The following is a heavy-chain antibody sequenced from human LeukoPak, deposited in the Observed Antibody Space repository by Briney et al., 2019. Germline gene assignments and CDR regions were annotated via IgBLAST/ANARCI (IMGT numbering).Heavy chain of an antibody. Sequence: PSETLSLTCTVSGGSISSSSYYWGWIRQPPGKGLEWIGGIYCSGSTYYNPSLKSRVTISVDTSKNQFSRKLSSVTAADTAVYYCARDLLPDIVATISYFDYWGQGTLVTVSS. CDR2: IYCSGST. D-gene: IGHD5-12*01. CDR1: GGSISSSSYY. V-gene: IGHV4-39*07. CDR3: ARDLLPDIVATISYFDY. J-gene: IGHJ4*02.